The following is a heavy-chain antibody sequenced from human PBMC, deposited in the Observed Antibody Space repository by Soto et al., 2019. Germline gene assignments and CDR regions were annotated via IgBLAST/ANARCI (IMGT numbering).Heavy chain of an antibody. J-gene: IGHJ6*02. CDR3: ARDTARAMVRNYYGMDV. D-gene: IGHD3-10*01. CDR2: ISSSSSYI. CDR1: GFTFSSYA. Sequence: PGGSLRLSCAASGFTFSSYAMSWVRQAPGKGLEWVSYISSSSSYINYADSVKGRFTISRDNAKNSLYLQMNSLRAEDTAVYYCARDTARAMVRNYYGMDVWGQGTTVIVSS. V-gene: IGHV3-21*01.